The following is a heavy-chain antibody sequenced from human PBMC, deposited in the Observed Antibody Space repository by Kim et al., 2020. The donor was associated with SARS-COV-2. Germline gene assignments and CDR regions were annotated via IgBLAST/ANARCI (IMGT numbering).Heavy chain of an antibody. CDR1: GYTFTSYA. CDR2: INAGNGNT. J-gene: IGHJ5*02. V-gene: IGHV1-3*01. D-gene: IGHD4-17*01. CDR3: AREVGSWATVTTDWFDP. Sequence: ASVKVSCKASGYTFTSYAMHWVRQAPGQRLEWMGWINAGNGNTKYSQKFQGRVTITRDTSASTAYMELSSLRSEDTAVYYCAREVGSWATVTTDWFDPWGQGTLVTVSS.